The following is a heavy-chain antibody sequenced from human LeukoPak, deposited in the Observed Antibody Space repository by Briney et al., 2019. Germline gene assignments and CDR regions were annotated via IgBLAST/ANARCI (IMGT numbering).Heavy chain of an antibody. J-gene: IGHJ4*02. CDR3: ARAAYCIGASCYFDY. D-gene: IGHD2-15*01. CDR1: GGSITTYS. CDR2: IYASGST. Sequence: PSETLSLTCTVSGGSITTYSWSWIRQPAGKGLELIGRIYASGSTTYNPSLKSRVTMSVDTSKNQFSVRLTSVAAADTAVYYCARAAYCIGASCYFDYWGQGTLVTVSS. V-gene: IGHV4-4*07.